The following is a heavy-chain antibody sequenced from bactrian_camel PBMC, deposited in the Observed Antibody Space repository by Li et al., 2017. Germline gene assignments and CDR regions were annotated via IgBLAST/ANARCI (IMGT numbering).Heavy chain of an antibody. V-gene: IGHV3S53*01. CDR2: FNSAGGTT. Sequence: QVQLVESGGGLVQPGGSLRLSCVASGYIVSTKCMGWFRQAPGKEREWVGWFNSAGGTTTYTDPVKGRFTISRDNAKNTVYLQMNSLRPEDTAMYYCTADPWPKCPLWKTYTYWGQGTQVTVS. CDR3: TADPWPKCPLWKTYTY. D-gene: IGHD1*01. J-gene: IGHJ4*01. CDR1: GYIVSTKC.